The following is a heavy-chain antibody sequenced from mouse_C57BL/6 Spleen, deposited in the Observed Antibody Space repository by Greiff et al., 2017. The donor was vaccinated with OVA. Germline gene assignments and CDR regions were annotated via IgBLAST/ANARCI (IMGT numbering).Heavy chain of an antibody. CDR3: ARPTGSSLFDY. D-gene: IGHD1-1*01. CDR1: GYTFTSYW. CDR2: IDPSDSET. V-gene: IGHV1-52*01. J-gene: IGHJ2*01. Sequence: QVQLQQPGAELVRPGSSVKLSCKASGYTFTSYWMHWVKQRPIQGLEWIGNIDPSDSETHYNQKFKDKATLTVDKSSSTAYMQLSSLTSEDSAVYYCARPTGSSLFDYWGQGTTRTVSS.